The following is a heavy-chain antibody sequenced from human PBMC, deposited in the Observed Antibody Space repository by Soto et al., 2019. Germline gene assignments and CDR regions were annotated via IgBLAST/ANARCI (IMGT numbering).Heavy chain of an antibody. CDR3: ASSVLNWFDP. CDR2: IIPILGTA. V-gene: IGHV1-69*12. CDR1: AGTFSSYA. Sequence: QVQLVQSGAEVKKPGSSVKVSCKASAGTFSSYAISWVRQAPGQGLEWLGGIIPILGTANYAQKFQGRVPITADECTSTAYMELSSLRSEDTAVYYCASSVLNWFDPWGQGTLVTVSS. J-gene: IGHJ5*02. D-gene: IGHD1-26*01.